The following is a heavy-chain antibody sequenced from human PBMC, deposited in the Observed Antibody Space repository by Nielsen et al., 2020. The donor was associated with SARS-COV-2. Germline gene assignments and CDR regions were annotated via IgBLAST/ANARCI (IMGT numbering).Heavy chain of an antibody. J-gene: IGHJ5*02. CDR1: GFTFSSYS. CDR3: TRGRALRYFDWLLVS. D-gene: IGHD3-9*01. Sequence: GGSLRLSCAASGFTFSSYSMNWVRQAPGKGLEWVSYISSSSSTIYYADSVKGRFTISRDNAKNSLYLQMNSLRAEDTAVYYCTRGRALRYFDWLLVSWGQGTLVTVSS. CDR2: ISSSSSTI. V-gene: IGHV3-48*01.